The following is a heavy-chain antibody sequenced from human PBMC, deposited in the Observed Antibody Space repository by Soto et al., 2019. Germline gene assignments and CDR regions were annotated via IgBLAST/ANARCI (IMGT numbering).Heavy chain of an antibody. J-gene: IGHJ6*02. CDR3: ARHNGPLYVGYYYDMDV. D-gene: IGHD3-16*01. CDR1: GRTMGSSSYY. V-gene: IGHV4-39*01. CDR2: IYYSGYT. Sequence: SETLSLTCTVAGRTMGSSSYYWGGIRQPPGKGLEWIGSIYYSGYTYYNPSLKSRVTISVDTSKNQFSLKLSSVTAADTAVYYCARHNGPLYVGYYYDMDVWGQGTTVT.